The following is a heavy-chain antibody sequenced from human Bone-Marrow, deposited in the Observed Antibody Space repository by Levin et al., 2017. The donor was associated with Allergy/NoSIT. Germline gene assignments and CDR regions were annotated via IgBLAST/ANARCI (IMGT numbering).Heavy chain of an antibody. J-gene: IGHJ4*02. Sequence: LSLTCAASGFTFNSYALSWVRQAPGKGLEWVSAISGSGSSTYYADSVKGRFTISRDNSKTTLYLQMNRLRAEDTAVYYCAKGAGWVAGAVALIWGQGTLVTVSS. CDR3: AKGAGWVAGAVALI. CDR1: GFTFNSYA. D-gene: IGHD6-19*01. CDR2: ISGSGSST. V-gene: IGHV3-23*01.